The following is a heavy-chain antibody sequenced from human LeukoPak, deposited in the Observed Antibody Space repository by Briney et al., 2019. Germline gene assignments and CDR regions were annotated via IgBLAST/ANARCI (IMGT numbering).Heavy chain of an antibody. CDR3: AREFGAAGGQYYMDV. CDR2: ISTSSNYI. D-gene: IGHD3-10*01. CDR1: GFTFSTFG. V-gene: IGHV3-21*01. J-gene: IGHJ6*03. Sequence: GGSLRLSCVASGFTFSTFGMNWVRQAPGKGLEWVSSISTSSNYIYYADSVKGRFTISRDNAKNSLYLQMNSLRAEDTAVYYCAREFGAAGGQYYMDVWGKGTTVTISS.